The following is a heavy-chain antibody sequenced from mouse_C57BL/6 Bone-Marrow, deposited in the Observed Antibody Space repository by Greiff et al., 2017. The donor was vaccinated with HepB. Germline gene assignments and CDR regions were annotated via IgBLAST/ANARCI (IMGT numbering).Heavy chain of an antibody. J-gene: IGHJ4*01. V-gene: IGHV5-15*01. CDR2: ISNLAYSI. CDR3: ARSGLLLDAMDY. Sequence: EVKLVESGGGLVQPGGSLKLSCAASGFTFSDYGMAWVRQPPRNGPAWVAFISNLAYSIYYADTVTGRFTISRENAKNTLYLEMSSLRSEDTAMYYCARSGLLLDAMDYWGQGTSVTVSS. CDR1: GFTFSDYG. D-gene: IGHD2-10*01.